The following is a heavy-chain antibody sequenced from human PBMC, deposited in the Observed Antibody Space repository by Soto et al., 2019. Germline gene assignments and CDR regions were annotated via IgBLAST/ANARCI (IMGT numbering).Heavy chain of an antibody. D-gene: IGHD2-2*02. CDR2: ITGSGDAT. V-gene: IGHV3-23*01. Sequence: EVHLLESGGTLVQPGGSVTLSCAASGFTFSTYAMSWVRQAPGKGLEWVSHITGSGDATFYADSVKGRFTIARDNARNTLVLQMNRLITEDTRSYYGAQYGPCYNNVWAVDYWGLGTLVTVSS. CDR1: GFTFSTYA. J-gene: IGHJ4*02. CDR3: AQYGPCYNNVWAVDY.